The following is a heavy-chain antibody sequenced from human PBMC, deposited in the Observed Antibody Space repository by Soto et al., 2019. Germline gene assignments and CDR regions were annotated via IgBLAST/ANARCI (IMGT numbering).Heavy chain of an antibody. J-gene: IGHJ4*02. D-gene: IGHD3-10*01. CDR1: GFSLSTSGVG. CDR2: IYWNDDK. CDR3: AHMPYFYGSGPHDY. V-gene: IGHV2-5*01. Sequence: PTLVNPTQTLTLTCTFSGFSLSTSGVGVGWIRQPPGKALEWLALIYWNDDKRYSPSLKSRLTITKDTSKNQVVLTMTNMDPVDTATYYCAHMPYFYGSGPHDYWGQGTLVTVSS.